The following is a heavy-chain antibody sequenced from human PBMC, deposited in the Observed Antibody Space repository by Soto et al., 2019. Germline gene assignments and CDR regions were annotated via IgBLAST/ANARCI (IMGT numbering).Heavy chain of an antibody. D-gene: IGHD2-15*01. CDR3: ARDVPGSGVPFWDY. J-gene: IGHJ4*02. Sequence: QIQLVQSGAEMKKPGASVKVSCKPSGYTFTPYGVSWLRQAPGQGLEWMGWISAYNGNTDYAHKFQGRVALTTDASTSTAYMELRGLSPDDTAVYYCARDVPGSGVPFWDYWGQGTLVTVSS. CDR2: ISAYNGNT. CDR1: GYTFTPYG. V-gene: IGHV1-18*04.